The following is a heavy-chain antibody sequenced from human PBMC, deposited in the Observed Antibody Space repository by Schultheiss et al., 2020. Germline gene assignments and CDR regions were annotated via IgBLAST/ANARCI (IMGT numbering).Heavy chain of an antibody. CDR2: IYYSGST. CDR1: GGSISSGGYY. CDR3: ARVGGDDFWSGYYRPYYYYGMDV. V-gene: IGHV4-31*03. J-gene: IGHJ6*02. Sequence: SETLSLTCTVSGGSISSGGYYWSWIRQHPGKGLEWIGYIYYSGSTYYNPSLKSRVTISVDTSKTQFSLKLSSVTAADTAVYYCARVGGDDFWSGYYRPYYYYGMDVWGQGTTVTVSS. D-gene: IGHD3-3*01.